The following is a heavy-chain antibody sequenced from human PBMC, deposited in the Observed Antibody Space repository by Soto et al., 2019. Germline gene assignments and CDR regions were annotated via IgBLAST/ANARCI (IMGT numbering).Heavy chain of an antibody. J-gene: IGHJ5*02. CDR1: GGSISSYY. Sequence: PSETLSLTCTVSGGSISSYYWSWIRQPPGKGLEWIGYIYYSGSTNSNPSLKCRVTISVDTSKNQFSLKLSSVTAADTAVYYCARDLGVNWFDPWGQGTLVTVSS. CDR3: ARDLGVNWFDP. V-gene: IGHV4-59*01. CDR2: IYYSGST.